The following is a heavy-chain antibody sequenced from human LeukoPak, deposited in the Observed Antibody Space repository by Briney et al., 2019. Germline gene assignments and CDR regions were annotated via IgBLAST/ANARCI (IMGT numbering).Heavy chain of an antibody. J-gene: IGHJ5*02. V-gene: IGHV4-59*01. CDR2: IYYSGST. Sequence: PSETLSLTCSVSGGSISSYYWSWLRQPPGKGLEWIGYIYYSGSTNYNPSLKSRVTISVDTSKNQFSLKVSSVTAADTAVYYCARGKNWFDPWGQGTLVTVSS. CDR1: GGSISSYY. CDR3: ARGKNWFDP.